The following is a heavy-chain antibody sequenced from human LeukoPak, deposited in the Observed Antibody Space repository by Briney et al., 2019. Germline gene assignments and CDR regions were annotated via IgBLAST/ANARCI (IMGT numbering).Heavy chain of an antibody. CDR2: INTNTGNP. D-gene: IGHD5-12*01. V-gene: IGHV7-4-1*02. CDR1: GYTFTGYY. CDR3: ARLAHGESGYDFAY. Sequence: ASVKVSCKASGYTFTGYYMHWVRQAPGQGLEWMGWINTNTGNPTYAQGFTGRFVFSLDTSVSTAYLQISSLKAEDTAVYYCARLAHGESGYDFAYWGQGTMVTVSS. J-gene: IGHJ4*02.